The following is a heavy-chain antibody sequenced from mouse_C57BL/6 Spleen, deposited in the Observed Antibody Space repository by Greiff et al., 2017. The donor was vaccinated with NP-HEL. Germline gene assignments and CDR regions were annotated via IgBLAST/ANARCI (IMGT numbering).Heavy chain of an antibody. Sequence: DVMLVESGGGLVQPKGSLKLSCAASGFSFNTYAMNWVRQAPGKGLEWVARIRSKSNNYATYYADSVKDRFTISRDDSESMLYLQMNNLKTEDTAMYYCVRQDWSNWGQGTLVTVSA. V-gene: IGHV10-1*01. CDR1: GFSFNTYA. J-gene: IGHJ3*01. CDR3: VRQDWSN. CDR2: IRSKSNNYAT. D-gene: IGHD4-1*01.